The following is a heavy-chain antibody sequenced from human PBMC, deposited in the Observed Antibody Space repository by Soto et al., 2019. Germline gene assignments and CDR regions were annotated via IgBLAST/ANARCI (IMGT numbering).Heavy chain of an antibody. V-gene: IGHV3-23*01. J-gene: IGHJ6*03. Sequence: GGSLRLSCAASGFTFSSHAVSWVRQAPGKALEWVSVISSGGGSTYYADSVKGRFTISRDNSKNTLYLQMNSLRAEDTAVYYCARDAFVVVPASIYYYYYYMYGWGQGTTVPVSS. CDR2: ISSGGGST. CDR3: ARDAFVVVPASIYYYYYYMYG. D-gene: IGHD2-2*01. CDR1: GFTFSSHA.